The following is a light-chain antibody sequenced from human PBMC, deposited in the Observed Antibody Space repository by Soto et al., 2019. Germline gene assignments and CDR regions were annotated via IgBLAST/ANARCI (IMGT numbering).Light chain of an antibody. CDR2: AAS. CDR3: QSANSIPFT. J-gene: IGKJ3*01. V-gene: IGKV1-12*01. Sequence: DIPLTQSPSSVSGSVGDIVTITCRASQGINSWLAWYQQKPGKAPKLLIYAASSLQSGVPSRFSGSGSGTDFPLTTSLLQREDFATYYFQSANSIPFTFIPRTTVDI. CDR1: QGINSW.